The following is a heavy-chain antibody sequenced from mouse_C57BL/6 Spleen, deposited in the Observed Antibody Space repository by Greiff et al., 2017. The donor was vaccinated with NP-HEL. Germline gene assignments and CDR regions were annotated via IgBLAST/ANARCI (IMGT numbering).Heavy chain of an antibody. J-gene: IGHJ2*01. CDR2: IDPETGGT. D-gene: IGHD1-1*01. CDR3: TRDGSSYGY. V-gene: IGHV1-15*01. Sequence: VKQTPVHGLEWIGAIDPETGGTAYNQKFKGKAILTADKSSSTAYMELRSLTSEDSAVYYCTRDGSSYGYWGQGTTLTVSS.